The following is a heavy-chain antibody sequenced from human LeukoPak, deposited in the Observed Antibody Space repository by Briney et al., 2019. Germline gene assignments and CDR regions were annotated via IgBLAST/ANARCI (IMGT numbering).Heavy chain of an antibody. D-gene: IGHD1-1*01. J-gene: IGHJ4*02. CDR3: ARGGIVQLETEYYFDY. Sequence: GASVKVSCKASGGTFSSYAISWVRQAPGQGLEWMGGIIPIFGTANYAQKFQGRVTITADESTSTAYMELSSLRSEVTAVYYCARGGIVQLETEYYFDYWGQGTLVTVSS. CDR1: GGTFSSYA. V-gene: IGHV1-69*13. CDR2: IIPIFGTA.